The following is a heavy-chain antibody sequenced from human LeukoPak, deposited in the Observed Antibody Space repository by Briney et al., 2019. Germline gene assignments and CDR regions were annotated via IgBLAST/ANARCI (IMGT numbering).Heavy chain of an antibody. V-gene: IGHV3-30*18. CDR2: ISYDGSNK. D-gene: IGHD6-13*01. J-gene: IGHJ4*02. Sequence: GGSLRLSCAASGFTFSSYGMHWVRQASGKGLEWVAVISYDGSNKYYADSVKGRFTISRDNSKNTLYLQVNSLRAEDTAVYYCAKYATAAAGLDYWGQGTLVTVSS. CDR3: AKYATAAAGLDY. CDR1: GFTFSSYG.